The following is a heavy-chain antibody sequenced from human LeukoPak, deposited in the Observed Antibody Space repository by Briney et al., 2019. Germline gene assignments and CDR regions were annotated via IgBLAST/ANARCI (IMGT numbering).Heavy chain of an antibody. V-gene: IGHV1-58*02. J-gene: IGHJ3*02. D-gene: IGHD2-15*01. CDR2: IVVDSGNT. CDR1: GFTFTSSA. Sequence: GTSVKVSCKASGFTFTSSAMQWVRQARGQRLEWIGWIVVDSGNTNYTQKFQERVTITRDMSTSTAYMELRSLRFEDTAVYYCARGVGSAFDIWGQGTMVTVSS. CDR3: ARGVGSAFDI.